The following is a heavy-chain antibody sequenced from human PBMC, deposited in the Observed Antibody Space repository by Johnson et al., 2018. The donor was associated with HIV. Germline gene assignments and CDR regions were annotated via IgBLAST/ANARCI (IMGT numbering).Heavy chain of an antibody. D-gene: IGHD4-17*01. CDR3: ARELEFGDLRKNDAFDI. CDR1: GFTVSTNY. Sequence: VQLVEPGGGLIQPGGSLRLSCAASGFTVSTNYMTWVRQAPGKGLEWVSVIYSGGSTYYADSVKCRFTISRDNSKNTLYLQMNSLRAEDTAVYYCARELEFGDLRKNDAFDIWGQGTMVTVSS. V-gene: IGHV3-53*05. J-gene: IGHJ3*02. CDR2: IYSGGST.